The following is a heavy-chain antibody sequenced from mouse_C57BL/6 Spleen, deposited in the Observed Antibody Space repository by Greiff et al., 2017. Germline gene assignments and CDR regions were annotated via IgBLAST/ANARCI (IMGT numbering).Heavy chain of an antibody. D-gene: IGHD1-1*01. Sequence: VQLQQPGAELVRPGTSVKLSCKASGFNIKDYYLHWVKQRTEQGLEWIGRIDPEDGETKYAPTFQGKATITADTSSNTAYLQLSSLTSEDTAVYYCARGDYYGSYYAMDDWGQGTSVTVSS. CDR3: ARGDYYGSYYAMDD. J-gene: IGHJ4*01. CDR2: IDPEDGET. V-gene: IGHV14-2*01. CDR1: GFNIKDYY.